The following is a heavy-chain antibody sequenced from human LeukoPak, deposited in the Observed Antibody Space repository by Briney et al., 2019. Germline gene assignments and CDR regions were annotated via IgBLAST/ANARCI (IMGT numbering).Heavy chain of an antibody. CDR2: ISHNGNVN. V-gene: IGHV3-7*03. CDR1: GFTFSSYW. Sequence: GGSLRLSCAASGFTFSSYWMNWARQAPGKGLEWVASISHNGNVNYYVDSVKGRFTISRDNAKNSLHLQMSNLRAEDTAVYFCARGGGLDVWGQGATVTVSS. D-gene: IGHD3-16*01. CDR3: ARGGGLDV. J-gene: IGHJ6*02.